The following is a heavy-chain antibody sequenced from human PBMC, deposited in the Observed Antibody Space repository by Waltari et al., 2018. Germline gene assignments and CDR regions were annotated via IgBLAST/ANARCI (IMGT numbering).Heavy chain of an antibody. Sequence: QVQLVQSGAAVKKPGASVRISCKISGYRLPGFSVHWGRQAPGKGLEWMGGFDPEDAETIVAQRFQGRVTMTEETSPETAYMELSSLSSEDTAVYFCAAKEAWGNRAFDYWGQGTLVTVSS. V-gene: IGHV1-24*01. CDR2: FDPEDAET. CDR3: AAKEAWGNRAFDY. D-gene: IGHD7-27*01. CDR1: GYRLPGFS. J-gene: IGHJ4*02.